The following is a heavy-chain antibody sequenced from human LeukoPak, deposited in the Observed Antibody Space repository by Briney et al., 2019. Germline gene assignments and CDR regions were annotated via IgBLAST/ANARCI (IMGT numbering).Heavy chain of an antibody. V-gene: IGHV1-2*02. Sequence: ASVKVSCKASGYTFTPHYIHWVRQAPGQGLEWMGWIDPNSGGTNYAQKFQGRVTITRDTSISTAYMELSRLRSDDTAVFYCASTYGLHYFYVMDVWGQGTTVAVSS. CDR1: GYTFTPHY. J-gene: IGHJ6*02. CDR2: IDPNSGGT. D-gene: IGHD3-10*01. CDR3: ASTYGLHYFYVMDV.